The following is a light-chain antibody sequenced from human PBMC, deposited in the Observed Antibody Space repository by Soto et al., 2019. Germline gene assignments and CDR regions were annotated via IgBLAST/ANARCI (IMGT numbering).Light chain of an antibody. J-gene: IGLJ1*01. CDR2: ANN. V-gene: IGLV1-44*01. CDR3: AAWDDSLPGYV. CDR1: SSNIGSNT. Sequence: QSVLTQPPSASGTPGQRVTISCSGSSSNIGSNTVNWYQQLPGTAPKLLIHANNQRPSGVPDRFSGSKSGTSASLAISWLQSEEADYYCAAWDDSLPGYVFGTGTKLTVL.